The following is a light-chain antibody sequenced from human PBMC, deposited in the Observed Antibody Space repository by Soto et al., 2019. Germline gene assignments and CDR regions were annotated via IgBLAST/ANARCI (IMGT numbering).Light chain of an antibody. J-gene: IGKJ4*01. CDR3: RHLSSYPLT. CDR1: QGISSY. Sequence: DIQLTQSPSFLSASVGDRVTITCRASQGISSYLAWYQQKPGKAPKLLIYDASTLESGVPSRFSGSGSGTEFTLTISSLQPEDLGTYYCRHLSSYPLTLGGGTKVDIK. V-gene: IGKV1-9*01. CDR2: DAS.